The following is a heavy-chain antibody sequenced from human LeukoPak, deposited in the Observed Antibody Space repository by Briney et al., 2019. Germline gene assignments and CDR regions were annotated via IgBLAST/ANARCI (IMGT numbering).Heavy chain of an antibody. CDR1: GDSVSGGGSY. V-gene: IGHV4-61*08. Sequence: SETLSLTCLVSGDSVSGGGSYWSWIRHPPGRGLEGIGYFYDSGNTNHNPSLKTRVTISVDSSRKQFSLKLSSVTTADTGVYFCARYSDYRAFDYWGQGILVTVSS. J-gene: IGHJ4*02. CDR3: ARYSDYRAFDY. CDR2: FYDSGNT. D-gene: IGHD4-11*01.